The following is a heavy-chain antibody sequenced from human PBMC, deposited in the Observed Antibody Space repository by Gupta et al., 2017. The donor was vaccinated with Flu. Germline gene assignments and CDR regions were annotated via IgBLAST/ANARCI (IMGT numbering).Heavy chain of an antibody. J-gene: IGHJ4*02. D-gene: IGHD2-21*02. V-gene: IGHV2-26*01. Sequence: VSWIRQPPGKAPEWLAHIFSDDEKSHSPSLKSRLTISKDTSKSQVVLTMTNMDPVDTATYYCAREYCGGDCYHSFFDFWGQGILVTVSS. CDR2: IFSDDEK. CDR3: AREYCGGDCYHSFFDF.